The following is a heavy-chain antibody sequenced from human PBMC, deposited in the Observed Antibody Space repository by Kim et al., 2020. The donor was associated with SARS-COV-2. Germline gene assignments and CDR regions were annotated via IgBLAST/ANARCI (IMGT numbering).Heavy chain of an antibody. Sequence: SQTLSLTCTVSGGSMKSSSYYWAWLRQPPGKGLEWLGSIYYSGSTYYNPSLKSRVTISVDTSNSLFSLKVSSVTAADTAVYYCARDHYFRYGLDVWGQGTTVSVSS. CDR2: IYYSGST. D-gene: IGHD3-10*01. J-gene: IGHJ6*02. V-gene: IGHV4-39*07. CDR1: GGSMKSSSYY. CDR3: ARDHYFRYGLDV.